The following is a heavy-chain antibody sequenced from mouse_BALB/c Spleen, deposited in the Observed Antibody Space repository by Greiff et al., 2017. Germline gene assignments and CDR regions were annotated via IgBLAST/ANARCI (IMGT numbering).Heavy chain of an antibody. V-gene: IGHV1-82*01. J-gene: IGHJ2*01. CDR1: GYAFSSSW. CDR2: IYPGDGDT. D-gene: IGHD2-1*01. Sequence: QVQLKQSGPELVKPGASVKISCKASGYAFSSSWMNWVKQRPGQGLEWIGRIYPGDGDTNYNGKFKGKATLTADKSSSTAYMQLSSLTSVDSAVYFCARGGNYIGFDYWGQGTTLTVSS. CDR3: ARGGNYIGFDY.